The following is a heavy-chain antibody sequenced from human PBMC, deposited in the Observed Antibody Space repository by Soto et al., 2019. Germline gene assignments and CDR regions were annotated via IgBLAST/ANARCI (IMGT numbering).Heavy chain of an antibody. Sequence: GGSLRLSCAASGFTFSSYVMSWVRQAPGKGLEWASSISGRNGNTYYADSVKGRFTISRDNSKNTLYLQMNSLRAEDTAVYYCAKYYGDYSYYYAMDVWGQGTTVTVSS. D-gene: IGHD4-17*01. V-gene: IGHV3-23*01. CDR2: ISGRNGNT. CDR3: AKYYGDYSYYYAMDV. CDR1: GFTFSSYV. J-gene: IGHJ6*02.